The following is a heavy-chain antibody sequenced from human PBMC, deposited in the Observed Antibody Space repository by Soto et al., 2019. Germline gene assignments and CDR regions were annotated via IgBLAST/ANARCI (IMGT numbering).Heavy chain of an antibody. CDR3: IQSRCGGDCLQSYASYYYYGMDV. CDR2: IYWDDDK. V-gene: IGHV2-5*02. CDR1: AFSLSTGGVG. J-gene: IGHJ6*02. Sequence: QITLKESGPTLVKPTQTLTLTCTFSAFSLSTGGVGVGWIRQPPGKALEWLALIYWDDDKRYSPSLRSRLTITKDTSKTPVVLTTTSTDPVDTATYYCIQSRCGGDCLQSYASYYYYGMDVWGQGTTVTVSS. D-gene: IGHD2-21*02.